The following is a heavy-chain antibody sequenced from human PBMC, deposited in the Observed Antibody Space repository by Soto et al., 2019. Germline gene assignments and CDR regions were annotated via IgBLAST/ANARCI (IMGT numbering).Heavy chain of an antibody. J-gene: IGHJ4*02. CDR1: GFTFSSYW. D-gene: IGHD3-3*01. CDR2: INSDGSST. V-gene: IGHV3-74*01. CDR3: ARFTGFWSAIDY. Sequence: GGSLRLSCAASGFTFSSYWMHWVRQAPGKGLVWVSRINSDGSSTSYADSVRGRFTISRDNAKNTLYLQMNSLRAEDTAVYYCARFTGFWSAIDYWGLGTLVTVSS.